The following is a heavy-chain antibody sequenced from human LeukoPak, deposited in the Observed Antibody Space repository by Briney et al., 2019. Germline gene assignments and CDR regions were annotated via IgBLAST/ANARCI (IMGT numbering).Heavy chain of an antibody. V-gene: IGHV3-23*01. CDR2: ISGSGGST. CDR1: GFTFSSYA. D-gene: IGHD4-17*01. Sequence: PGGSPRLSCAASGFTFSSYAMSWVRQAPGKWLEWVSAISGSGGSTYYADSVKGRFTISRDNSKNTLYLHMNSLRAEDTAVYYCAKVPQDGAASHWGQGTLVTVSS. CDR3: AKVPQDGAASH. J-gene: IGHJ4*02.